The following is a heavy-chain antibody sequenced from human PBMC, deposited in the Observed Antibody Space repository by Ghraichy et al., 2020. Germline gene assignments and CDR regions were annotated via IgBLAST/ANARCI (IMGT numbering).Heavy chain of an antibody. D-gene: IGHD3-10*01. CDR2: INSGGGST. J-gene: IGHJ6*03. Sequence: GGSLRLSCAASAITFSTYAMSWVRQAPGKGLEWVSSINSGGGSTYYADSVKGRFTISRDNSKNTLYLQMNSLRAEDSAVYYCAKGDGLGPYYYCMDVWGKGTTVTVSS. CDR3: AKGDGLGPYYYCMDV. V-gene: IGHV3-23*01. CDR1: AITFSTYA.